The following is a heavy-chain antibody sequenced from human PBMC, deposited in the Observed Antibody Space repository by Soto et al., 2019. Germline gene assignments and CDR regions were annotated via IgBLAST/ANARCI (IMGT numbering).Heavy chain of an antibody. D-gene: IGHD4-17*01. CDR1: GYTFTSYG. CDR2: ISAYNGNT. J-gene: IGHJ5*02. V-gene: IGHV1-18*01. CDR3: AKAFQAREKIGDYDNWFDP. Sequence: ASVKVSCKASGYTFTSYGISWVRQAPEKGLEWMGWISAYNGNTNYAQKLQGRVTMTTDTSTSTAYMELRSLRAEDTAVYYCAKAFQAREKIGDYDNWFDPWGQGTLVTVSS.